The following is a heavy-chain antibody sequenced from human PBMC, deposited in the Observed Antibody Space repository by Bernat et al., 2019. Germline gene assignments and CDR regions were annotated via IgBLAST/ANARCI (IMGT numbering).Heavy chain of an antibody. CDR2: INGGNGRT. J-gene: IGHJ3*02. CDR3: ARDLGYQLLWI. V-gene: IGHV1-3*01. CDR1: GYTFTNYA. D-gene: IGHD2-2*01. Sequence: QVQLVQSGAEVKEPGASVKVSCQASGYTFTNYAIHWVRQAPGQRLEWMGWINGGNGRTKYSQKFQGRVTITRDTSASTAYVELTSLQSEDTAVYYCARDLGYQLLWIWGLGTMVTVSS.